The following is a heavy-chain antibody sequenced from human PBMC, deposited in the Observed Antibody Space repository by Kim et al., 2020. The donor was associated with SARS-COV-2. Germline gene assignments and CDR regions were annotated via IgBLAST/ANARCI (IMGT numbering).Heavy chain of an antibody. J-gene: IGHJ4*02. Sequence: APKLQGRVTMTTDTSTSTAYMGLRSLRSDDTAVYYCARALPSGSYLEIDYWGQGTLVTVSS. V-gene: IGHV1-18*01. D-gene: IGHD1-26*01. CDR3: ARALPSGSYLEIDY.